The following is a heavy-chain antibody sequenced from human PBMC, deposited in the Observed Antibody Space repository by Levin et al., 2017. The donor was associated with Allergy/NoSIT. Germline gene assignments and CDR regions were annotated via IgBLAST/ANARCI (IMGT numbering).Heavy chain of an antibody. CDR2: ISGSATDI. CDR3: AKGSPGVRLVDH. J-gene: IGHJ4*02. D-gene: IGHD3-3*01. Sequence: SCAASGFPFGAYYMGWARQSPEKGLEWLSSISGSATDIYYAGAVKGRFTISRDNSRNTLYLQMSSLRAEDTAVYFCAKGSPGVRLVDHWGQGTRVTVSS. V-gene: IGHV3-23*01. CDR1: GFPFGAYY.